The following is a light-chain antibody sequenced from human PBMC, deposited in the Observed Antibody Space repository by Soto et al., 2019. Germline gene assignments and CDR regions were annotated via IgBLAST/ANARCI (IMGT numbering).Light chain of an antibody. CDR1: QSVSSPS. CDR2: GAS. CDR3: QQYGTPRSVT. V-gene: IGKV3-20*01. Sequence: EIVLTQSPGTLSLSPGERATLSCRASQSVSSPSLAWYQQKPVQAPRLLIYGASTRATGIPDRFSGSGSGTDFTLTISRVEPEDFAVYYCQQYGTPRSVTFGQGTRLEIK. J-gene: IGKJ5*01.